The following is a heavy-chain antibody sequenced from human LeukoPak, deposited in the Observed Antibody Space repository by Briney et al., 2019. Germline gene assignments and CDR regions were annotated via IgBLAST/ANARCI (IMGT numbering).Heavy chain of an antibody. Sequence: GGSLRLSCAASGFTFSSYSMHWLRQAPGKGLEWVASISSNSDYICYADSVKGRFTISRANAEKSLYLQMNSLRAEDTAVFYCARDGPGWSRDYWGQGTQVTVSS. J-gene: IGHJ4*02. V-gene: IGHV3-21*01. CDR1: GFTFSSYS. D-gene: IGHD2-15*01. CDR3: ARDGPGWSRDY. CDR2: ISSNSDYI.